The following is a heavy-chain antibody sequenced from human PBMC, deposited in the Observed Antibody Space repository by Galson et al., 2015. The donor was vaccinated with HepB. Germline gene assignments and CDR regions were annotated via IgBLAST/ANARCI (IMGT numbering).Heavy chain of an antibody. D-gene: IGHD6-19*01. CDR3: ARGGAVAGLNWFDP. CDR1: GDSVSSNSAA. V-gene: IGHV6-1*01. CDR2: TYYRSKWYN. J-gene: IGHJ5*02. Sequence: CAISGDSVSSNSAARNWIRQSPSRGLEWLGRTYYRSKWYNDYAVSVKSRITINPDTSKNQFSLQLSSVTPEDTAVYYCARGGAVAGLNWFDPWGQGTLVTVSS.